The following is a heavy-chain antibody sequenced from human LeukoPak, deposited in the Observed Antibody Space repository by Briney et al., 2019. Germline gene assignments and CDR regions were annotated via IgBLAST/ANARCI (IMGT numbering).Heavy chain of an antibody. Sequence: PGGSLRLSCAASGFTFSSYSMNWVRQAPGKGLEWVSSISSSSSYIYYADSVKGRFTISRDNAKNSLYLQMNSLRAEDTAVYYCARVQSTTVTSLDYWGQGTLVTVSS. V-gene: IGHV3-21*01. CDR2: ISSSSSYI. J-gene: IGHJ4*02. D-gene: IGHD4-17*01. CDR3: ARVQSTTVTSLDY. CDR1: GFTFSSYS.